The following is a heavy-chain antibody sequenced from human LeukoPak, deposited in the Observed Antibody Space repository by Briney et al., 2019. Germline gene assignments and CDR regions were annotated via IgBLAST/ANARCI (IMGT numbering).Heavy chain of an antibody. J-gene: IGHJ6*02. CDR3: ARASFGVPGV. V-gene: IGHV4-34*01. CDR2: INHSGST. CDR1: GGSCSGYY. Sequence: SETLSLTCAGYGGSCSGYYWSWIRQPPGKGLEWIGEINHSGSTNYNPSLKSRVTISVDTSKNQFSLKLSSVTAADTAVYYCARASFGVPGVWGQGTTVTVSS. D-gene: IGHD3-3*01.